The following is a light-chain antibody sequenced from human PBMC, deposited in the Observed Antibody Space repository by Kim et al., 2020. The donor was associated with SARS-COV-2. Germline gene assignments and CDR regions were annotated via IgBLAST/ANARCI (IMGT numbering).Light chain of an antibody. CDR2: GKN. Sequence: SSDLTQDPAVSVALGQTVRITCQGDSLRSYYASWYQQKPGQAPVLVIYGKNNRPSGIPDRFSGSSSGNTASLTITGAQAEDEADYYCNSWDSSGNHWVFGGGTQLTVL. V-gene: IGLV3-19*01. J-gene: IGLJ3*02. CDR1: SLRSYY. CDR3: NSWDSSGNHWV.